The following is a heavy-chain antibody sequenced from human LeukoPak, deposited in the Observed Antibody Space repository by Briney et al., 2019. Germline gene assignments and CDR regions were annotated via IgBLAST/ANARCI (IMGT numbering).Heavy chain of an antibody. J-gene: IGHJ4*02. CDR2: ISSNGGST. V-gene: IGHV3-64*01. CDR1: GFTFSSYA. D-gene: IGHD6-19*01. CDR3: ARVGSSGWSHFDY. Sequence: PGGSLRLSCAASGFTFSSYAMHWVRQAPGKGLEYVSAISSNGGSTYYANSVKGRFTISRDNSKNTLYLQMGSLRAEDMAVYYCARVGSSGWSHFDYWGQGTLVTVSS.